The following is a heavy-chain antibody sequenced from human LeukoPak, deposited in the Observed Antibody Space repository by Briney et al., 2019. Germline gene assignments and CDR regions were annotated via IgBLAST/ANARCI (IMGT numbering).Heavy chain of an antibody. CDR2: MNPTSGNT. V-gene: IGHV1-8*01. CDR3: ARVDDRGHYYDSSGPRKLFDY. J-gene: IGHJ4*02. CDR1: GYTFPNND. Sequence: ASVKVSCKAAGYTFPNNDINWVRQATGQGLEWMGWMNPTSGNTGYAQKFQGRVTMTRNTSISTAYMQLSKLSSDDTAVYYCARVDDRGHYYDSSGPRKLFDYWGQGTLVTVSS. D-gene: IGHD3-22*01.